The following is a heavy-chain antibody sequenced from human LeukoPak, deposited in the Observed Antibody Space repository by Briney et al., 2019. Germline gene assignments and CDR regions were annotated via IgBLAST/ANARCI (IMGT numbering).Heavy chain of an antibody. CDR3: ARSSLMYSSSWYEGPSPSYYFDY. J-gene: IGHJ4*02. CDR2: IYYSGST. CDR1: GGSISSYY. Sequence: SETLSLTCTVSGGSISSYYWSWIRQPPGKGLEWIGYIYYSGSTNYNPSLKSRVTISVDTSKNQFSLKLSSVTAADTAVYYCARSSLMYSSSWYEGPSPSYYFDYWGQGTLVTVSS. V-gene: IGHV4-59*01. D-gene: IGHD6-13*01.